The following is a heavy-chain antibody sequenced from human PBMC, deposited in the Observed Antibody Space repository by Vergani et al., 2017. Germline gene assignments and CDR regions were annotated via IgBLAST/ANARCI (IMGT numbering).Heavy chain of an antibody. Sequence: QVQLVPSGAEVKTPGASVKVSCKASGYTFTSYAMHWVRQAPGQRLEWMGWINAGNGNTKYSQKFQGRVTITRDTSASTAYMELSSLRSEDTAVYYCARGGGSVVNPHEYYYYYYMDVWGKGTTVTVSS. CDR1: GYTFTSYA. V-gene: IGHV1-3*01. CDR2: INAGNGNT. D-gene: IGHD2-2*01. CDR3: ARGGGSVVNPHEYYYYYYMDV. J-gene: IGHJ6*03.